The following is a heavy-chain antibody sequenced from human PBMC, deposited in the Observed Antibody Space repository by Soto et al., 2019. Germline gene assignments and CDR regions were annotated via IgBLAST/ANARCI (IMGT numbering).Heavy chain of an antibody. CDR2: ISGSGGST. Sequence: PGGSLRPSCAASGFTFSSYAMSWVRQAPGKGLEWVSAISGSGGSTYYADSVKGRFTISRDNSKNTLYLQMNSLRAEDTAVYYCAKDGEDRGGNSHYYYYYGMDVWGQGTTVTVSS. V-gene: IGHV3-23*01. CDR3: AKDGEDRGGNSHYYYYYGMDV. J-gene: IGHJ6*02. D-gene: IGHD2-21*02. CDR1: GFTFSSYA.